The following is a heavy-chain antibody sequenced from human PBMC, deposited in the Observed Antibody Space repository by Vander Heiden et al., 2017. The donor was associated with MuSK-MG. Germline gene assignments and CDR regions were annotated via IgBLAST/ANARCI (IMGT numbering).Heavy chain of an antibody. CDR2: IYYSGST. CDR1: GGSLSSYY. CDR3: ARRLPVEMATIYYYYYGMDV. Sequence: QVQLQESGPGLVKPSETLSLTCTVAGGSLSSYYWGWIRQPPGKGLEWIGYIYYSGSTNYNPSLKSRVTISVDTSKNQFSLKLSSVTAADTAVYYCARRLPVEMATIYYYYYGMDVWGQGTTVTVSS. V-gene: IGHV4-59*08. D-gene: IGHD5-12*01. J-gene: IGHJ6*02.